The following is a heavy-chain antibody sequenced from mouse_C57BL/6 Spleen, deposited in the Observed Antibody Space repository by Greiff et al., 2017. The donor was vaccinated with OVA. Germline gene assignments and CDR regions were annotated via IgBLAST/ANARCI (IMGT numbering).Heavy chain of an antibody. CDR1: GYAFSSSW. J-gene: IGHJ2*01. Sequence: QVQLQQSGPELVKPGASVKISCKASGYAFSSSWMNWVKQRPGKGLEWIGRTYPGDGDTNYNGKFKGKATLTADKSSSTAYMQLSSLTSEDSAVYFCARGGQYYFDYWGQGTTLTVSS. CDR3: ARGGQYYFDY. CDR2: TYPGDGDT. V-gene: IGHV1-82*01.